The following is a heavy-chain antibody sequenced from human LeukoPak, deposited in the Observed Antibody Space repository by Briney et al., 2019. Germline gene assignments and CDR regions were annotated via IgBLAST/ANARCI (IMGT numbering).Heavy chain of an antibody. CDR3: ARGSGDSSGWTSYLGAWFDY. CDR1: GFTFSSSW. J-gene: IGHJ4*02. V-gene: IGHV3-74*01. Sequence: PGGSLRLSCAASGFTFSSSWMHWVRQAPGKGLVWVSRINSDGSSTNYADSVKGRFTISRDNAKNTLYLQMDSLRAEDTAVYYCARGSGDSSGWTSYLGAWFDYWGQGTLVTVSS. CDR2: INSDGSST. D-gene: IGHD6-19*01.